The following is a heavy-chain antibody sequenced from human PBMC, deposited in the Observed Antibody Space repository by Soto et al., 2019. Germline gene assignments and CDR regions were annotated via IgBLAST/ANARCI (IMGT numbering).Heavy chain of an antibody. D-gene: IGHD6-13*01. J-gene: IGHJ4*02. CDR3: ARVTQSSMAAAGTYQLSEPIDY. CDR1: GYSFTSYW. Sequence: GESLKISCKGSGYSFTSYWIGWVRQMPGKGLEWMGIIYPGDSDTRYSPSFQGQVTISADKSISTAYLQWSSLKASDTAMYYCARVTQSSMAAAGTYQLSEPIDYWGQGTLVTVSS. CDR2: IYPGDSDT. V-gene: IGHV5-51*01.